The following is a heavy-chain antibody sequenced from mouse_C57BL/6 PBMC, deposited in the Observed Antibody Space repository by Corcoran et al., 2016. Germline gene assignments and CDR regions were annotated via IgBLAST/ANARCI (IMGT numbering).Heavy chain of an antibody. V-gene: IGHV1-80*01. Sequence: VQLQQSGAELVQPGASVKISCKASGYAFSSYWMNWVKQRPGKGLEWIGQIYPGDGDTNYNGKFKGKATLTAAKSSSTAYMQLSSLTSEDSAVYFCARSDSNYFDYWGQGTTLTVSS. D-gene: IGHD2-5*01. CDR2: IYPGDGDT. J-gene: IGHJ2*01. CDR1: GYAFSSYW. CDR3: ARSDSNYFDY.